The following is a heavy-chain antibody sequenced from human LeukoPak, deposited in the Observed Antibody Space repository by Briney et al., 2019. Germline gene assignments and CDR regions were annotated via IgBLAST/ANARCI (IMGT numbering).Heavy chain of an antibody. D-gene: IGHD3-3*01. V-gene: IGHV3-7*01. CDR1: GFTFSSYW. CDR3: ARRSAGTWYYDFWSGYHPDYYYGMDV. J-gene: IGHJ6*02. Sequence: GGSLRLSCAASGFTFSSYWMSWVRQAPGKGLEWVANIKQDGSEKYYVDSVKGRFTISRDNAKNSLYLQMNSLRAEDTAVYYCARRSAGTWYYDFWSGYHPDYYYGMDVWGQGTTVTVSS. CDR2: IKQDGSEK.